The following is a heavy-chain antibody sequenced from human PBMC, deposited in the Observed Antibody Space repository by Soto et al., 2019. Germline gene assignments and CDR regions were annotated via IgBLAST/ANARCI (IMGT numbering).Heavy chain of an antibody. D-gene: IGHD1-1*01. CDR1: GFSLSTSGVG. V-gene: IGHV2-5*02. J-gene: IGHJ3*01. CDR3: AHRLAHGRDWNTGTFDV. Sequence: QITLKESGPTRVKPTQTLALTCTFSGFSLSTSGVGVGWIRQSPGKAPEWLALIYWDDDKRYSPSLKTRLTITKDTSNNQVVLIMTNMDPVDTATYYCAHRLAHGRDWNTGTFDVWGQGTLVTVSS. CDR2: IYWDDDK.